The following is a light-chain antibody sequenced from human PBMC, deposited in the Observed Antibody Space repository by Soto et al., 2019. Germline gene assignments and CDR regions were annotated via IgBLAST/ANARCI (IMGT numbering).Light chain of an antibody. V-gene: IGLV2-8*01. CDR2: DVT. CDR1: SSDIGGYNS. CDR3: SSYTDRKHLV. J-gene: IGLJ1*01. Sequence: ALTQSPSASGSPGQSVTISCTGTSSDIGGYNSVSWYQQHPGKAPKVMIYDVTKRPSGVPDRFSGSKSGNTASLTVSALQAEDEADYYCSSYTDRKHLVFGTGTRSP.